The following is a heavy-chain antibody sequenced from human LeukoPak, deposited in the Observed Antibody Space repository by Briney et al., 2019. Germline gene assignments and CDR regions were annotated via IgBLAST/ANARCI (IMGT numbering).Heavy chain of an antibody. D-gene: IGHD2-15*01. CDR2: IIPIFGTA. Sequence: GASVKVSCKASGYTFTSYGISWVRQAPGQGLEWMGGIIPIFGTANYAQKFQGRVTITADESTSTAYMELSSLRSEDTAAYYCATLPGFRYCSGGSCYDVGDYGMDVWGKGTTVTVSS. J-gene: IGHJ6*04. V-gene: IGHV1-69*13. CDR1: GYTFTSYG. CDR3: ATLPGFRYCSGGSCYDVGDYGMDV.